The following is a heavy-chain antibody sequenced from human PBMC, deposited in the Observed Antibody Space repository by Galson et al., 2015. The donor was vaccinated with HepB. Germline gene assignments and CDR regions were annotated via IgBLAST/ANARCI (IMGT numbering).Heavy chain of an antibody. CDR1: GGTFSSYT. V-gene: IGHV1-69*04. D-gene: IGHD6-13*01. CDR3: ARDMMSGIAAAGMPP. CDR2: IIPILGIA. Sequence: SVKVSCKASGGTFSSYTISWVRQAPGQGLEWMGRIIPILGIANYAQKFQGRVTITADKSTSTAYMELSSLRSEDTAVYYCARDMMSGIAAAGMPPWGQGTLVTVSS. J-gene: IGHJ5*02.